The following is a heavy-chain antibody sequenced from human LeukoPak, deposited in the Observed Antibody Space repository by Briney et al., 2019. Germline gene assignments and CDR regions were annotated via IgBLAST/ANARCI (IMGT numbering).Heavy chain of an antibody. CDR3: ARASYSGYDSDS. V-gene: IGHV3-20*04. J-gene: IGHJ5*01. CDR2: INWNGGRT. CDR1: GFTFDDYG. D-gene: IGHD5-12*01. Sequence: GGSLRLSCAASGFTFDDYGMSWVRHAPGKGLEWASGINWNGGRTGYADSVKGRFTISRDNAKNSLYLQMNSLRAEDTALYYCARASYSGYDSDSWGQGTLVTVSA.